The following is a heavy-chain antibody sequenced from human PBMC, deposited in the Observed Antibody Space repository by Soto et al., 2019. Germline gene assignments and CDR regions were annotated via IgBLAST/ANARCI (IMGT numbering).Heavy chain of an antibody. CDR2: ITWNSGTP. J-gene: IGHJ4*02. V-gene: IGHV3-9*01. CDR1: GFTFYDYA. CDR3: VREAINSGWSGGRKYYFDY. Sequence: SLRLSCAASGFTFYDYAIHCFRQSAFKCLEWVSGITWNSGTPGYADSVKGRFTISRDNAKNSLYLQMNSLRVEDTALFYCVREAINSGWSGGRKYYFDYWGQGALVTVSS. D-gene: IGHD6-19*01.